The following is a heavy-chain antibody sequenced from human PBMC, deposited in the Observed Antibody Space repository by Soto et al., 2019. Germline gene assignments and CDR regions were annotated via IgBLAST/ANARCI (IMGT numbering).Heavy chain of an antibody. D-gene: IGHD4-17*01. CDR1: GFTFSSYG. J-gene: IGHJ4*02. Sequence: QVQLEESGGGVVQPGRSLRLSCAASGFTFSSYGMHWVRQAPGKGLEWVAVISYDGSNKYYADSVKGRFTISRDNSKNTLYLQMNSLRAEDTAVYYCAKDRGYGDYGYFDYWGQGTLVTVSS. CDR3: AKDRGYGDYGYFDY. V-gene: IGHV3-30*18. CDR2: ISYDGSNK.